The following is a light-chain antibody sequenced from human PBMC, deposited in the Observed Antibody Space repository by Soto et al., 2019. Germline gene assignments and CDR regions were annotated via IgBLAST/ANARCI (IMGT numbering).Light chain of an antibody. CDR3: ASWDSSLTAGV. V-gene: IGLV1-51*02. J-gene: IGLJ3*02. CDR2: EDN. CDR1: SSNIGNNY. Sequence: QSVLTQPPSVSAAPGQRVTISCSGSSSNIGNNYVSWYQQLPGTAPKVLIYEDNKRPSGIPDRCSGSKSGTSATLCITGLQTGDEADYYCASWDSSLTAGVFGGGTKLTVL.